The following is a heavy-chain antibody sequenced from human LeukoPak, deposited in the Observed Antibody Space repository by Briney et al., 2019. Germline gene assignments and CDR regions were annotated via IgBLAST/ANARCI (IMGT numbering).Heavy chain of an antibody. CDR1: GFTFSNSW. Sequence: GGSLRLSCAASGFTFSNSWMSWVRQAPGKGLEWVANIIQDGSAQYYVDSVRGRFTISRDNAKNSLNLQMNSLKAEDTAVYYCAIDLFSCTSSSCYVYWGQGTLVTVSS. CDR2: IIQDGSAQ. J-gene: IGHJ4*02. V-gene: IGHV3-7*01. D-gene: IGHD2-2*01. CDR3: AIDLFSCTSSSCYVY.